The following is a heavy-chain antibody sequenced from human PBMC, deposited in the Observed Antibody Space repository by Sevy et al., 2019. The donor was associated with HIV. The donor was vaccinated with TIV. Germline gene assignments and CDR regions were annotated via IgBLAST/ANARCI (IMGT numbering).Heavy chain of an antibody. V-gene: IGHV1-18*04. D-gene: IGHD3-22*01. J-gene: IGHJ4*02. CDR3: ARDQHYDYYDSSGYFDY. Sequence: ASVKVSCKASGYTFTSYGISWVRQAPGQGLEWMGWIGAYNGNTNYAQKLQGRVTMTTDTSTSTAYMELRSLRSDDTAVYYCARDQHYDYYDSSGYFDYWGQGTLVTVSS. CDR2: IGAYNGNT. CDR1: GYTFTSYG.